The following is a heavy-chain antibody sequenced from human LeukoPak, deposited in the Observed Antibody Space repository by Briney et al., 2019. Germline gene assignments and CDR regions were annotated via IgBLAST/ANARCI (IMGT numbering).Heavy chain of an antibody. Sequence: ASVKVSCKASGYTFTSYGISWVRQAPGQGLEWMGWISAYNGNTNYAQKLQGRVTMTTDTSTSTAYMELRSLRSDDTAVYYCARDVSYCGGDCLEVEPDFDYWGQGTLVTVSS. V-gene: IGHV1-18*01. D-gene: IGHD2-21*02. J-gene: IGHJ4*02. CDR2: ISAYNGNT. CDR3: ARDVSYCGGDCLEVEPDFDY. CDR1: GYTFTSYG.